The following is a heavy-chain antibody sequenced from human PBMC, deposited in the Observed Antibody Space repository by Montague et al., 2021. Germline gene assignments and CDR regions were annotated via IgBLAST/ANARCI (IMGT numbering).Heavy chain of an antibody. V-gene: IGHV4-59*01. Sequence: SETLSLTCTVSGDSINFYYWSWIRQPPGKGLEWIGYVYYTGTTNYNPSLKSRVTISVDTSRNQFFLNVNSVTAADTAVYYCARKGTNWDHWGQGTLVTVSS. CDR3: ARKGTNWDH. CDR1: GDSINFYY. CDR2: VYYTGTT. D-gene: IGHD2-8*01. J-gene: IGHJ4*02.